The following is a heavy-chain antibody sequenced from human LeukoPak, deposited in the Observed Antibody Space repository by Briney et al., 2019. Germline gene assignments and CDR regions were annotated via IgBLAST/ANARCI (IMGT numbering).Heavy chain of an antibody. CDR3: ARAVVVVAATRRFDP. J-gene: IGHJ5*02. CDR2: INHSGST. Sequence: SETLSLTCAVYGGSFSGYYWSWIRQPPGKGLEWIGEINHSGSTNYNPSLKSRVTISVDTSKNQFSLKLSSVTAADTAMYYCARAVVVVAATRRFDPWGQGTLVTVSS. D-gene: IGHD2-15*01. CDR1: GGSFSGYY. V-gene: IGHV4-34*01.